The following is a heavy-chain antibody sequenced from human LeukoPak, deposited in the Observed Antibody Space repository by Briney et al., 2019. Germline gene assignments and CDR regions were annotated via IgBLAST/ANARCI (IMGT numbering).Heavy chain of an antibody. CDR3: AREGSIYYYDSSGYLGY. CDR2: IYSGGST. J-gene: IGHJ4*02. CDR1: GYSISSGYY. Sequence: SETLSLTCTVSGYSISSGYYWGWIRQPAGKGLELIGRIYSGGSTSYNPSLKSRVTISVDTSKNQFSLKLSSVTAADTAIYYCAREGSIYYYDSSGYLGYWGQGTLVTVSS. V-gene: IGHV4-38-2*02. D-gene: IGHD3-22*01.